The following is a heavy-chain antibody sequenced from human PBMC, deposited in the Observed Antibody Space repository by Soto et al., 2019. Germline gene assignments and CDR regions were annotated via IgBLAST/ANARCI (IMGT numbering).Heavy chain of an antibody. CDR3: ARRPSPHCVDY. J-gene: IGHJ4*02. CDR2: LYYNVGT. CDR1: DSSISSSGYY. D-gene: IGHD2-21*01. Sequence: PSGTLSLTCTVSDSSISSSGYYWGWIRQPPGRGLEWIGSLYYNVGTYYNPSLKSRVTISADTSANQFSLMVNSVTAAHTAIYYFARRPSPHCVDYWGQGTLVTVSS. V-gene: IGHV4-39*01.